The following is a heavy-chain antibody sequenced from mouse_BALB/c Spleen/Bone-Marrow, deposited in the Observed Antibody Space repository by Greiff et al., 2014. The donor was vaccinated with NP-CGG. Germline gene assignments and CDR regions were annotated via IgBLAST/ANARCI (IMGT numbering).Heavy chain of an antibody. V-gene: IGHV1-39*01. CDR3: ARVGPWFAY. Sequence: EVKLLQSGPELVKPGASVKISCKASGYSFTGYNMNLVKQSTGKSLEWIGNIDPYYGGTSYKQKFKGQATMTVDKSTSTAYMQLKSLTSEDSAVYYCARVGPWFAYWGQGTLVTVSA. J-gene: IGHJ3*01. CDR2: IDPYYGGT. CDR1: GYSFTGYN. D-gene: IGHD3-3*01.